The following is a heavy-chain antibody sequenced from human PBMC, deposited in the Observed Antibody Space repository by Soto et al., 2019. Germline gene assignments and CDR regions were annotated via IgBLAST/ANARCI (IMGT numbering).Heavy chain of an antibody. D-gene: IGHD2-8*01. CDR3: ARDQYWSNGNYYYYGIDV. CDR2: ISSSSSTI. Sequence: EVQLVESGGGLVQPGGSLRLSCAASGFAFSSYSMNWVRQAPGKGLEWVSFISSSSSTIYYADSVKGRFTISRDNAKNSLYLQMNSLRDEDTAVYYCARDQYWSNGNYYYYGIDVWGQGTTVNVSS. J-gene: IGHJ6*02. CDR1: GFAFSSYS. V-gene: IGHV3-48*02.